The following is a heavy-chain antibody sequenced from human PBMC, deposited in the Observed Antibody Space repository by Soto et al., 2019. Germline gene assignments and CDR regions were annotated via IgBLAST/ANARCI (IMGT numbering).Heavy chain of an antibody. CDR1: GYTFTSYG. D-gene: IGHD6-19*01. J-gene: IGHJ5*02. CDR3: ARGLAVAVSYNWFDP. Sequence: GASVKVSCKASGYTFTSYGISWVRQAPGQGLEWMGWISAYNGNTNYAQKLQGRVTMTTDTSTSTAYMELRSLRSDDTAVYYCARGLAVAVSYNWFDPWGQGTLVTSP. V-gene: IGHV1-18*01. CDR2: ISAYNGNT.